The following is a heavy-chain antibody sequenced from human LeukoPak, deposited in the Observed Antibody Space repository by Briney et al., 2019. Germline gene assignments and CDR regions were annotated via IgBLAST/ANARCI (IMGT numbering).Heavy chain of an antibody. V-gene: IGHV4-39*07. CDR2: IYYSGDT. CDR3: ARETLGRCSGGSCYNAGIDY. D-gene: IGHD2-15*01. Sequence: SETLSLTCTVSGDSISSGSYFWGWIRQPPGKGLEWIASIYYSGDTHYKPSLESRVTISVDTSKNQFSLKLSSVTAADTAVYYCARETLGRCSGGSCYNAGIDYWGQGTLVTVSS. J-gene: IGHJ4*02. CDR1: GDSISSGSYF.